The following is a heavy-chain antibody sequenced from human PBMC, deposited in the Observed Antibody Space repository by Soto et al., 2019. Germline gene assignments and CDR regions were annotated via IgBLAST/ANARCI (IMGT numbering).Heavy chain of an antibody. J-gene: IGHJ4*02. CDR1: GFTFSSYA. CDR2: ISGSGGST. D-gene: IGHD4-4*01. CDR3: AKGREGDDYKYDY. Sequence: GGSLRLSCSASGFTFSSYAMSWVRQAPGKGLEWVSAISGSGGSTYYADSVKGRFTISRDNSKNTLYLQMNSLRAEDTAVYYCAKGREGDDYKYDYWGQGTLVTVSS. V-gene: IGHV3-23*01.